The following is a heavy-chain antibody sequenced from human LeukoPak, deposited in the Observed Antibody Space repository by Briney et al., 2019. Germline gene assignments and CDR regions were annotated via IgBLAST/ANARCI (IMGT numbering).Heavy chain of an antibody. J-gene: IGHJ4*02. D-gene: IGHD1-26*01. CDR3: ARRFGGSYYGY. CDR1: GGSISSYY. Sequence: PSETLSLTCTVSGGSISSYYWSWIRQPPWKGLEWIGYIYYSGSTNYNPSLKSRVTISVDTSKNQFSLKLSSVTAADTAVYYCARRFGGSYYGYWGQGTLVTVSP. V-gene: IGHV4-59*08. CDR2: IYYSGST.